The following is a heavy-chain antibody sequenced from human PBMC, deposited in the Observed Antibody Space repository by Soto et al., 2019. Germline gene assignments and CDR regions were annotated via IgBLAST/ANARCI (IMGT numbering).Heavy chain of an antibody. CDR3: AKELRVRGAYCTNGVCYRDHNYYYGMDV. D-gene: IGHD2-8*01. CDR1: GFTFSSYA. Sequence: EVQLLESGGGLVQPGGSLRLSCAASGFTFSSYAMSWVRQAPGKGLEWVSAISGSGGSTYYADSVKGRFTISRDNSKNTLYLQMNSLRAEDTAVYYCAKELRVRGAYCTNGVCYRDHNYYYGMDVWGQGTTVTVSS. J-gene: IGHJ6*02. V-gene: IGHV3-23*01. CDR2: ISGSGGST.